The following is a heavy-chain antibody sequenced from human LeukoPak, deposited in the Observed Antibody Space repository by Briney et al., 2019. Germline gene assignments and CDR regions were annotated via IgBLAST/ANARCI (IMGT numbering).Heavy chain of an antibody. CDR3: VRGHLVGGWFKYDAFDI. CDR1: GGSISSSSYY. CDR2: IYYSGST. V-gene: IGHV4-39*07. J-gene: IGHJ3*02. D-gene: IGHD6-19*01. Sequence: SETLSLTCTVSGGSISSSSYYWGWIRQPPGKGLEWIGSIYYSGSTNYNPSLKSRVTISVDTSKNQFSLKLSSVTAADTAVYYCVRGHLVGGWFKYDAFDIWGQGTMVSVSS.